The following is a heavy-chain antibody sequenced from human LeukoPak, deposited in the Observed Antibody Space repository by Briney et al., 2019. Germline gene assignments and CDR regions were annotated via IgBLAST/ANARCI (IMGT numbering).Heavy chain of an antibody. V-gene: IGHV3-48*01. D-gene: IGHD4-11*01. CDR3: ARDSNEWRMTTFNWFDP. J-gene: IGHJ5*02. Sequence: PGGSLRLSCAAPGFTFSSYSMNWVRQAPGKGLEWVSYISSSSSTIYYADSVKGRFTISRDNAKNSLYLQMNSLRAEDTAVYYCARDSNEWRMTTFNWFDPWGQGTLVTVSS. CDR2: ISSSSSTI. CDR1: GFTFSSYS.